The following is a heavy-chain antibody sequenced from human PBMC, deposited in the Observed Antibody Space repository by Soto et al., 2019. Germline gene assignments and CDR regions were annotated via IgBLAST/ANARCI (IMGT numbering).Heavy chain of an antibody. J-gene: IGHJ6*02. D-gene: IGHD3-10*01. CDR2: IWYDGSNK. CDR3: ARSLDYMVRGVMVNQYGMDV. V-gene: IGHV3-33*01. CDR1: GFTFSSYG. Sequence: GGSLRLCCAAPGFTFSSYGMHWVRQAPGKGLEWVAVIWYDGSNKYYADSVKGRFTISRDNSKNTLYLQMNSLRAEDTAVYYCARSLDYMVRGVMVNQYGMDVWGQGTTVTVSS.